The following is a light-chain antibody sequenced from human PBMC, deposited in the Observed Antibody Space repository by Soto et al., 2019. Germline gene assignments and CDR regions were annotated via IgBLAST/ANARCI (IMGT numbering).Light chain of an antibody. V-gene: IGKV1-39*01. Sequence: DIQMTQSPYSLSASVGDRVTITCRASQSISSYLNWYQQKPGKAPKLLIYAASSLQSGVPSRFGGSGSGTDFTLTIGSLKPEDFATYYCQQSYSTPLTCGQGTRWRL. CDR3: QQSYSTPLT. CDR1: QSISSY. CDR2: AAS. J-gene: IGKJ5*01.